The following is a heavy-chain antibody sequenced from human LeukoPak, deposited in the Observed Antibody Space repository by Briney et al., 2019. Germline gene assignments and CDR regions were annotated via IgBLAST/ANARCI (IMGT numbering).Heavy chain of an antibody. J-gene: IGHJ5*02. V-gene: IGHV6-1*01. D-gene: IGHD3-22*01. CDR3: ARAYYYDSSGSLNWFDP. CDR1: GDSVSSNRAA. Sequence: PSQTLSLTCAISGDSVSSNRAAWTWIRQSPSRGLEWLGRTYYRSKWYNDYAVSAKSRITINPDTSKNQFSLQLNSVTPEDTAVYYCARAYYYDSSGSLNWFDPWGQGTLVTVSS. CDR2: TYYRSKWYN.